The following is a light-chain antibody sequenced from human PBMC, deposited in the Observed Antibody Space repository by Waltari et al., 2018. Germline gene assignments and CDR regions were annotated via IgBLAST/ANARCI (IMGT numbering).Light chain of an antibody. CDR1: SSDVGTYNL. V-gene: IGLV2-23*01. J-gene: IGLJ2*01. CDR2: EGR. CDR3: CSYAGSTTLV. Sequence: QSALTPPASVSGSPGQSIPIPCIGTSSDVGTYNLVSWYQQYPGQAPKPMVYEGRKRPSGVSNRFSGSKSGNTASLTISGLQAEDEADYHCCSYAGSTTLVFGGGTKLTVL.